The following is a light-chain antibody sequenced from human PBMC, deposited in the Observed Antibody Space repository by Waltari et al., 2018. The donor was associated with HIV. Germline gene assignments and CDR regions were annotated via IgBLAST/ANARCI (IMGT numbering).Light chain of an antibody. CDR2: DVT. J-gene: IGLJ1*01. Sequence: QSALTQPRSVSGSPGQSVTISCTGTSSDVGGYTFVSWYQHHPGKAPKLVISDVTKPPSGVPDRFAGSKSGNPASLTISGLQAEDEADYYCCSYSGSGTLYVFGTGTEVTVL. V-gene: IGLV2-11*01. CDR3: CSYSGSGTLYV. CDR1: SSDVGGYTF.